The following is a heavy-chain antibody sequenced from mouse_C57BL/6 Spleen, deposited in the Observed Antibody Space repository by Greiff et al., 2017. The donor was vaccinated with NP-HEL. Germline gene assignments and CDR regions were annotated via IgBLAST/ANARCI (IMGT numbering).Heavy chain of an antibody. CDR1: GYTFTSYW. J-gene: IGHJ2*01. V-gene: IGHV1-52*01. Sequence: QVQLQQSGAELVRPGSSVKLSCKASGYTFTSYWMHWVKQRPIQGLEWIGNIDPSDSETHYNQKFKDKATLTVDKSSSTAYMQLSSLTSEDSAVYYCARGGNYYGSSYKDYWGQGTTRTVSS. D-gene: IGHD1-1*01. CDR2: IDPSDSET. CDR3: ARGGNYYGSSYKDY.